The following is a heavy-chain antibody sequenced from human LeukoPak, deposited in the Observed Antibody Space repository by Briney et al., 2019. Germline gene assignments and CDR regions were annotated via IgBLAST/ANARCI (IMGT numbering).Heavy chain of an antibody. D-gene: IGHD3-22*01. V-gene: IGHV3-30*18. CDR3: AKDTYYYDSSGFRGTNWFDP. J-gene: IGHJ5*02. CDR2: ISYDGSNK. Sequence: GRSLRLSCAASGFTFSSYGMHWVRLAPGKGLEWVAVISYDGSNKYYADSVKGRFTISRDNSKNTLYLQMNSLRAEDTAVYYCAKDTYYYDSSGFRGTNWFDPWGQGTLVTVSS. CDR1: GFTFSSYG.